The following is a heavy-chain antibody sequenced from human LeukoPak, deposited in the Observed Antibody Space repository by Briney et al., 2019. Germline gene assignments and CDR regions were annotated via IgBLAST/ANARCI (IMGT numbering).Heavy chain of an antibody. J-gene: IGHJ4*02. CDR2: IYYSGST. D-gene: IGHD4-17*01. Sequence: SETLSLTCTVSGGSISSGGYSWSWIRQHPGKGLEWIGYIYYSGSTYCNPSLKSRVTISVDTSKNHFSLKLSSVTAADTAVYYCARTNLYGDYFFDYWGQGTLVTVSS. CDR1: GGSISSGGYS. V-gene: IGHV4-31*03. CDR3: ARTNLYGDYFFDY.